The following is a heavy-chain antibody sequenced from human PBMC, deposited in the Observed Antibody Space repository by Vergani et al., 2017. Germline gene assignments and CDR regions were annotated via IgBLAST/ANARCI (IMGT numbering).Heavy chain of an antibody. CDR2: ISYDGDRR. V-gene: IGHV3-30*03. Sequence: QVHLVESGGGVVQPGRSLTLSCVASGFSFRGHGMHWVRRAPGKGLEWVAMISYDGDRRDYGDFAKGRFTISRDSSKTVYLQMNSLRVEDTAVYYCARDPVGATMGVHFDYWGQGTLVTVSS. CDR1: GFSFRGHG. J-gene: IGHJ4*02. D-gene: IGHD1-26*01. CDR3: ARDPVGATMGVHFDY.